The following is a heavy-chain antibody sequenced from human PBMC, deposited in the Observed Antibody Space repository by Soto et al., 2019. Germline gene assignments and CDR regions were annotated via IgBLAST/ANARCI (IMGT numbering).Heavy chain of an antibody. CDR2: IYYSGST. Sequence: SETLSLTCTVSGGSIGSSSYYWVWIRQPPGKGLEWIGSIYYSGSTYYNPSLKSRVTISVDTSKNQFSLKLSSVTAADTAVYYCARQSTGGYCSSTSCYARSVFFDYWGQGTLVTVPS. D-gene: IGHD2-2*01. V-gene: IGHV4-39*01. CDR3: ARQSTGGYCSSTSCYARSVFFDY. J-gene: IGHJ4*02. CDR1: GGSIGSSSYY.